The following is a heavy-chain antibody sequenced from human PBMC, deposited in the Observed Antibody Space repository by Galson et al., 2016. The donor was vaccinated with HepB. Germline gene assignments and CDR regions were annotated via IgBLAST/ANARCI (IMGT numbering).Heavy chain of an antibody. CDR1: GGSIDTRMHY. CDR3: ASKNPAGWFGP. Sequence: SETLSLTCTVSGGSIDTRMHYWGWVRQSPDKGLDWSGNVFHTGTTSYKSSFESRVTISVDTSKNQFFLNLGSVTAADTAVYYCASKNPAGWFGPWGRGISGTSSS. CDR2: VFHTGTT. V-gene: IGHV4-39*01. J-gene: IGHJ5*02.